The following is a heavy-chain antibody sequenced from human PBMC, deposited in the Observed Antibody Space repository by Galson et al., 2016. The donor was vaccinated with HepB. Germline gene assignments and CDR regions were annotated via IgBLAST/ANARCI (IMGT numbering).Heavy chain of an antibody. J-gene: IGHJ4*02. V-gene: IGHV3-30*04. Sequence: SLRLSCAASGFSFDTYSMHWVRQAPGKGLEWVAAITSAGDKQYYTDSVRGRFTISRDNSNNMMYLQMHSLRPEDTSVYYCARDAMGRGSGSYSAFDYWGQGTLVTVSS. CDR1: GFSFDTYS. CDR3: ARDAMGRGSGSYSAFDY. CDR2: ITSAGDKQ. D-gene: IGHD1-26*01.